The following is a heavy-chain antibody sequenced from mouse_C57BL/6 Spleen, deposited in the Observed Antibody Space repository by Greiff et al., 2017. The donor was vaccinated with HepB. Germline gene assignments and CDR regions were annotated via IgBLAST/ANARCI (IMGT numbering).Heavy chain of an antibody. CDR2: ISGGGGNT. CDR1: GFTFSSYT. J-gene: IGHJ4*01. CDR3: ANIYYDYQGAMDY. V-gene: IGHV5-9*01. Sequence: EVMLVESGGGLVKPGGSLKLSCAASGFTFSSYTMSWVRQTPEKRLEWVATISGGGGNTYYPDSVKGRFTISRDNAKNTLYLQMSSLRSEDTALYYCANIYYDYQGAMDYWGQGTSVTVSS. D-gene: IGHD2-4*01.